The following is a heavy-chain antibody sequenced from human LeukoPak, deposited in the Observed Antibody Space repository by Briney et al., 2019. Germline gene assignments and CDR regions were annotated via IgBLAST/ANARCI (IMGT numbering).Heavy chain of an antibody. CDR1: GGSISSGDYY. J-gene: IGHJ3*02. V-gene: IGHV4-30-4*08. CDR2: IYYSGST. Sequence: SQILSLTCTVSGGSISSGDYYWSWIRQPPGKGLEWIGYIYYSGSTYYNPPLKSRVTISVDTSKNQFSLKLSSVTAADTAVYYCASSTPSRAFDIWGQGTMVTVSS. CDR3: ASSTPSRAFDI. D-gene: IGHD2-2*01.